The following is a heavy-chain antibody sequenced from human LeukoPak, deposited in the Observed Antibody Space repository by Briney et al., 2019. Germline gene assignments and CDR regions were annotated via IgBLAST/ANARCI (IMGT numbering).Heavy chain of an antibody. CDR1: GFTFSNYW. CDR2: VNGDGSST. CDR3: TRGRGSYYDY. D-gene: IGHD1-26*01. V-gene: IGHV3-74*01. Sequence: GGSLRLSCAASGFTFSNYWIHWVRQAPGKGLVWVSRVNGDGSSTTYADSVKGRFTISRDNAKNTLYLQMNSLRAEDSAVYYCTRGRGSYYDYWGQGTLVTVSS. J-gene: IGHJ4*02.